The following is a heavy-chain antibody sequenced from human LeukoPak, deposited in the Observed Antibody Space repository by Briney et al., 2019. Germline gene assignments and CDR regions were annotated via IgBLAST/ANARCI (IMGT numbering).Heavy chain of an antibody. D-gene: IGHD6-19*01. CDR3: AGGQWPAVFDY. CDR1: GFTFSSYS. CDR2: ISSSSSTI. V-gene: IGHV3-48*01. Sequence: PGGSLRLSCAASGFTFSSYSMNWVRQAPGKGLEWVSYISSSSSTIYYADSVKGRFTISRDNAKNSLYLQMNSLRAEDTAVYYCAGGQWPAVFDYWGQGTLVTVSS. J-gene: IGHJ4*02.